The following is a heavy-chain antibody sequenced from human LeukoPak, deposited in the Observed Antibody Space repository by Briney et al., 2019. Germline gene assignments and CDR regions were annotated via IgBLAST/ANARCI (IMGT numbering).Heavy chain of an antibody. D-gene: IGHD5-24*01. CDR1: GFTFGDYA. CDR3: TRGVETTFTLVDFDY. J-gene: IGHJ4*02. V-gene: IGHV3-49*04. CDR2: IRSKAYGGTT. Sequence: GGSLRLSCAASGFTFGDYAMSWVRQAPGKGLEWVGFIRSKAYGGTTEYAASVKGRFTISRDDSKSIAYLQMNSLKTEDTAVYYCTRGVETTFTLVDFDYWGQGTLVTVSS.